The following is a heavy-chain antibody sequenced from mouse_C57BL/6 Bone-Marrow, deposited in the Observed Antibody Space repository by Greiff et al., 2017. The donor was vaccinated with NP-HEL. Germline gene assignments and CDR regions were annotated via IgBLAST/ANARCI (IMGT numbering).Heavy chain of an antibody. CDR2: ISDGGSYT. V-gene: IGHV5-4*01. CDR3: ARATNWFYAMDY. Sequence: EVQVVESGGGLVKPGGSLKLSCAASGFTFSSYAMSWVRQTPEKRLEWVATISDGGSYTYYPDNVKGRFTISRDNAKNNLYLQMSHLKSEDTAMYYCARATNWFYAMDYGGQGTSVTVSS. J-gene: IGHJ4*01. D-gene: IGHD4-1*01. CDR1: GFTFSSYA.